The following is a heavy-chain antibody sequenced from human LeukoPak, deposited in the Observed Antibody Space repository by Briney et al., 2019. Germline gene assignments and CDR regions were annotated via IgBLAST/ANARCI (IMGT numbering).Heavy chain of an antibody. J-gene: IGHJ4*02. CDR3: ARAPITSPFYFDY. V-gene: IGHV3-20*04. D-gene: IGHD2-2*01. CDR1: GFVFDEHG. CDR2: INCNGRST. Sequence: GGSLRLSSTASGFVFDEHGMTWVRQVPGKGLEWVSGINCNGRSTSYGEPVRGRFTISRDNAKNSLSLQMDSLRGEDTALYYCARAPITSPFYFDYWGQGTPVTVSS.